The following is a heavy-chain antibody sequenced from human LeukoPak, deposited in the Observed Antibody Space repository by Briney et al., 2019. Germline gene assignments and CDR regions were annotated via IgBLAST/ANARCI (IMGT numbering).Heavy chain of an antibody. CDR3: ARVVDHGYSDY. D-gene: IGHD5-24*01. J-gene: IGHJ4*02. CDR2: IYYSGST. V-gene: IGHV4-59*01. CDR1: GGSISSYY. Sequence: PSETLSLTCTVSGGSISSYYWSWIRQPPGKGLEWIGYIYYSGSTKYNPSLKNRVTISVDTSKNQFSLELSSVTAADTAVYYCARVVDHGYSDYWGLGTLVTVSS.